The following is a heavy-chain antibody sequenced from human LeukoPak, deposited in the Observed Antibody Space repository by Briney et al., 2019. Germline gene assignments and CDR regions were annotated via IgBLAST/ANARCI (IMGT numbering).Heavy chain of an antibody. J-gene: IGHJ4*02. D-gene: IGHD5-12*01. CDR3: VRDGGVSGYDLLDY. V-gene: IGHV3-7*01. Sequence: GGSLRLSRTASGFILRSWWMTWVRQAAGKGLEGVAQINQAGRKEYYSDSGKARFSISRDNARISLSLQMNSLRAEDTAVYYCVRDGGVSGYDLLDYWGQGTLVTVSS. CDR2: INQAGRKE. CDR1: GFILRSWW.